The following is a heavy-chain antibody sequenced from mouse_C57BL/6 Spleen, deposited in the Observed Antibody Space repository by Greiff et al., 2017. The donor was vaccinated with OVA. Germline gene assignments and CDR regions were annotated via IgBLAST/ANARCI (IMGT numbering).Heavy chain of an antibody. Sequence: VQLQQSGAELVRPGTSVKVSCKASGYAFTNYLIEWVKQRPGQGLEWIGVINPGSGGTNYNEKFKGKATLTADKSSSTAYMQLSSLTAEDSAVYFCARSSLYFDYWGQGTTLTVSS. CDR1: GYAFTNYL. V-gene: IGHV1-54*01. J-gene: IGHJ2*01. D-gene: IGHD6-2*01. CDR3: ARSSLYFDY. CDR2: INPGSGGT.